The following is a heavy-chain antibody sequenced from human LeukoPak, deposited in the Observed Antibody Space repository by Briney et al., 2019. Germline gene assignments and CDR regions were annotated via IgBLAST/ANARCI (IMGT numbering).Heavy chain of an antibody. CDR3: AKVGSPGYYYYYMDV. V-gene: IGHV3-30*02. Sequence: GGSLRLSCAASGFTFSSYGMHWVRQAPGKGLEWVAFIRYDGSNKYYADSVKGRFTISRDNSKNTLYPQMNSLRAEDTAVYYCAKVGSPGYYYYYMDVWGKGTTVTVSS. J-gene: IGHJ6*03. CDR2: IRYDGSNK. D-gene: IGHD1-1*01. CDR1: GFTFSSYG.